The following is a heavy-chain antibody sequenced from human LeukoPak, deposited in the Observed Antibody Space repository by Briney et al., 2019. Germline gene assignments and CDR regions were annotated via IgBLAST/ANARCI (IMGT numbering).Heavy chain of an antibody. Sequence: PGGSLRLSCAASGFTFSSYSMNWVRQAPGMGLEWVSYISSSSGTIYYADSVKARFTISRDSSKNTLYLQMNSLRAADTAVYYCARDRLRGYDSSGYSRLDFWGQGTPVTVSS. CDR3: ARDRLRGYDSSGYSRLDF. V-gene: IGHV3-48*01. CDR2: ISSSSGTI. J-gene: IGHJ4*02. CDR1: GFTFSSYS. D-gene: IGHD3-22*01.